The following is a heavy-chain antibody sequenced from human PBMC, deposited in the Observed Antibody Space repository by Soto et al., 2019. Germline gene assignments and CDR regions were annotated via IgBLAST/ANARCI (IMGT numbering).Heavy chain of an antibody. CDR3: ARGRIAAAGKYNWLDP. Sequence: SETLSLTCAVSGGSISSGGYSWSWIRQPPGKGLEWIGYIYHSGSTYYNPSLKSRVTISVDRSKNQFSLKLSSVTAADTAVYYCARGRIAAAGKYNWLDPWGQGTLVTLSS. CDR1: GGSISSGGYS. V-gene: IGHV4-30-2*01. CDR2: IYHSGST. D-gene: IGHD6-13*01. J-gene: IGHJ5*02.